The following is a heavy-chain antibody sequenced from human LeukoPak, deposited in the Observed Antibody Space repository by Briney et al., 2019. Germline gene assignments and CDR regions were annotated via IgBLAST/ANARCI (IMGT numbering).Heavy chain of an antibody. CDR2: IYYSGST. CDR1: GGSISSGGYY. Sequence: PSETLSLTCTVSGGSISSGGYYWSWIRQHPGKGLEWIGYIYYSGSTNYNPSLKSRVTISVDTSKNQFSLKLSSVTAADTAVYYCARGLWVPSYAFDIWGQGTMVTVSS. D-gene: IGHD3-10*01. V-gene: IGHV4-31*03. CDR3: ARGLWVPSYAFDI. J-gene: IGHJ3*02.